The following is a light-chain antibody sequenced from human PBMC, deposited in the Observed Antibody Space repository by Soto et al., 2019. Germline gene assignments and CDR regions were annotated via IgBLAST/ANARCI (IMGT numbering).Light chain of an antibody. CDR3: QQYSSWPLT. V-gene: IGKV3-15*01. CDR1: QSVSSS. J-gene: IGKJ4*01. CDR2: DAS. Sequence: ETVMTQSPATLSVSPGERATLSCRASQSVSSSLAWYQQKPGQAPRLLIYDASTRATDVPARFSGSGSGTEFTLTVSSLQSEDFAVYHCQQYSSWPLTFGGGTKV.